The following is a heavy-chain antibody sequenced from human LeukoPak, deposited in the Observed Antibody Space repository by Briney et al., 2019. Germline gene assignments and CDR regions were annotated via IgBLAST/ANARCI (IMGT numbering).Heavy chain of an antibody. CDR3: ASGQIIVGAIGWFDP. J-gene: IGHJ5*02. Sequence: SETLSLACAVSGYSISSGYYWGWIRQPPGKGLEWIGSIYHSGSTYYNPSLKSRVTMSVDTSKNQFSLKLSSVTAADTAVYYCASGQIIVGAIGWFDPWGQGTLVTVSS. CDR1: GYSISSGYY. CDR2: IYHSGST. D-gene: IGHD1-26*01. V-gene: IGHV4-38-2*01.